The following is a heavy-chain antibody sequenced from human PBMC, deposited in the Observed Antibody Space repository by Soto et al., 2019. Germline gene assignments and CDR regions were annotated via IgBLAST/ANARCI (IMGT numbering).Heavy chain of an antibody. D-gene: IGHD3-3*01. Sequence: ASVTVSCKASGYTFTSYGISWVRQAPGQGLEWMGWISAYNGNTNYAQKLQGRVTMTTDTSTSTAYMELRSLRSDDTAVYYCARDNTIFGVVIPLDAFDIWGQGTMVTVSS. CDR3: ARDNTIFGVVIPLDAFDI. J-gene: IGHJ3*02. CDR1: GYTFTSYG. V-gene: IGHV1-18*01. CDR2: ISAYNGNT.